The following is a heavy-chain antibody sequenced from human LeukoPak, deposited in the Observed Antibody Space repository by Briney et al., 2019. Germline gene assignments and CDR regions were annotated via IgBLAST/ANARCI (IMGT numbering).Heavy chain of an antibody. D-gene: IGHD3-22*01. J-gene: IGHJ4*02. CDR1: GFTFSSCW. Sequence: GGSLRLSCAASGFTFSSCWMTWLRQAPGKGLEWVSAISGSGGSTYYADSVKGRFTISRDNSKNTLYLQMNSLRAEDTAVYYCAKDISDYYDSIGPEFYWGQGTLVTVSS. V-gene: IGHV3-23*01. CDR2: ISGSGGST. CDR3: AKDISDYYDSIGPEFY.